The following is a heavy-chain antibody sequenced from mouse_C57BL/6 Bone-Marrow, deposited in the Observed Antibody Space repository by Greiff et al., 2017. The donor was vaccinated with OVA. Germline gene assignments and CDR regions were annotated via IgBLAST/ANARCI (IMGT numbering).Heavy chain of an antibody. CDR1: GYTFTSYW. J-gene: IGHJ4*01. Sequence: QVQLQQSGAELAKPGASVKLSCKASGYTFTSYWMHWVKQRPGQGLEWIGYINPSSGYTKYNQKFKDKATLTADKSSSTAYLQLSSLTYEDSAVYYCARGGSPYYYAMDYWGQGTSVTVSS. V-gene: IGHV1-7*01. CDR3: ARGGSPYYYAMDY. CDR2: INPSSGYT.